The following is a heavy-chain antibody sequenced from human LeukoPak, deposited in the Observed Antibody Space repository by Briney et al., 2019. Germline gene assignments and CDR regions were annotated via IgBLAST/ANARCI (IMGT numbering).Heavy chain of an antibody. CDR1: GFTFSSYA. Sequence: PGGSLRLSCAASGFTFSSYAMSWVRQAPGKGLKWVSTISASGGSTYHAHSVKGRFRISRDNSENTLSLEMSSLRAEDAAVYYCAKDLGSSFEYVWGINRYSPSFDYWGQGTLVTVSS. D-gene: IGHD3-16*02. CDR2: ISASGGST. V-gene: IGHV3-23*01. CDR3: AKDLGSSFEYVWGINRYSPSFDY. J-gene: IGHJ4*02.